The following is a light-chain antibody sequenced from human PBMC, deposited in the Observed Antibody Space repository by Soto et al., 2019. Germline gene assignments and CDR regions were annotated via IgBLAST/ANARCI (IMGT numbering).Light chain of an antibody. V-gene: IGKV4-1*01. J-gene: IGKJ3*01. CDR3: QQYYSTPFT. CDR2: WAS. Sequence: DIVMTQSPDSLAVSLGERATINCKSSQSVLYSSNNKNYLAWYQQKPGQPPTLLIYWASTRESGVPDRFSGGGSGTDFSLTISSLQAEDVAVYYCQQYYSTPFTFGPGTKVDIK. CDR1: QSVLYSSNNKNY.